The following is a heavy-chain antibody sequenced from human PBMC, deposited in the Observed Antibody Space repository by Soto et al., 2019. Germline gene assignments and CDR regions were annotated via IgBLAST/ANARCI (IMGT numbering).Heavy chain of an antibody. CDR2: ISGSSSHI. Sequence: EVQLVESGGGLVNPGGSLRLSCAASGFTFSTYSMNWVRQGPGKGLEWVSSISGSSSHIYYADSVKGRFTISRDNAENSLYLQMNSLRAEDTAVYFCARDFALWGQGTLVTVSS. J-gene: IGHJ4*02. V-gene: IGHV3-21*01. D-gene: IGHD3-3*01. CDR3: ARDFAL. CDR1: GFTFSTYS.